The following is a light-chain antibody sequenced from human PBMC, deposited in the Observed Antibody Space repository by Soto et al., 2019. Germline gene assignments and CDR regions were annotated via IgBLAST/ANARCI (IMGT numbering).Light chain of an antibody. CDR2: DVS. V-gene: IGLV2-14*01. Sequence: QSALTQPASVSGSPGQSITISCTGTSSDVGGYNYVSWYQQHPGKAPKLMIYDVSNRPSGVSNRFSGSKSGNTASLTISGLQAEDEADYYCSSYTSSSIFYVFGTWTKLTVL. CDR1: SSDVGGYNY. CDR3: SSYTSSSIFYV. J-gene: IGLJ1*01.